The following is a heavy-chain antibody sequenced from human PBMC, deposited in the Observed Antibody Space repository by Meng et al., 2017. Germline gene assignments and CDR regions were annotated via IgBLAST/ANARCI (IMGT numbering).Heavy chain of an antibody. CDR1: GGSISSSSYY. V-gene: IGHV4-39*07. J-gene: IGHJ4*01. CDR2: IYYSGST. CDR3: ARGYSGSYKPGARYFDY. D-gene: IGHD1-26*01. Sequence: SETLSLTCTVSGGSISSSSYYWGWIRQPPGKGLECIGSIYYSGSTYYNPSLTSRVTISVDTSKNQFSLKLSSVTAADAAVYYCARGYSGSYKPGARYFDYWGQGKRVNGAS.